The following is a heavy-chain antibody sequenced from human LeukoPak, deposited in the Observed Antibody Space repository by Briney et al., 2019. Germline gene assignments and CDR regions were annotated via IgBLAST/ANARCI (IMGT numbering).Heavy chain of an antibody. CDR2: ISGSGGST. CDR1: GFTFSSYA. CDR3: AKGYYDSITLYFDY. V-gene: IGHV3-23*01. Sequence: GGSLRLSCAASGFTFSSYAMSWVRQAPGKGLEWVSAISGSGGSTYYADSVKGWFTISRDNSKNTLYLQMNSLRAEDTAVYYCAKGYYDSITLYFDYWGQGTLVTVSS. J-gene: IGHJ4*02. D-gene: IGHD3-22*01.